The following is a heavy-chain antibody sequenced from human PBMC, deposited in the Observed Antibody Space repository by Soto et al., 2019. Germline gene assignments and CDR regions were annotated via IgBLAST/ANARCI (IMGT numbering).Heavy chain of an antibody. V-gene: IGHV4-59*01. CDR2: IYYSGST. CDR1: GGSISSYY. J-gene: IGHJ5*02. Sequence: SETLSLTCTVSGGSISSYYWSWIRQPPGKGLEWIGYIYYSGSTNYNPSLKSRVTISVDTSKNQFSLKLSSVTAADTAVYYCAVIRRDIVVVPAANWFDPWGQGTLVTVSS. CDR3: AVIRRDIVVVPAANWFDP. D-gene: IGHD2-2*01.